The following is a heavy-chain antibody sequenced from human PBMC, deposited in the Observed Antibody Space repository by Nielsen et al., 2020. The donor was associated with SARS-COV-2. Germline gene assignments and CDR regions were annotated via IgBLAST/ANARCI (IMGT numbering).Heavy chain of an antibody. V-gene: IGHV3-21*01. CDR3: ARAFEELGYCSSTSCPFDY. D-gene: IGHD2-2*01. Sequence: GESLKISCAASGFTFSSYSMNWVRQAPGKGLEWVSSISSSSSYIYYADSVKGRFTISRDNAKNSLYLQMNSLRAEDTAVYYCARAFEELGYCSSTSCPFDYWGQGTLVTVSS. J-gene: IGHJ4*02. CDR2: ISSSSSYI. CDR1: GFTFSSYS.